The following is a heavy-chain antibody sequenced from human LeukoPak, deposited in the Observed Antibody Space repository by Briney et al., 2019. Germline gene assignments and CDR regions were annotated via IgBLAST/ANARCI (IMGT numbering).Heavy chain of an antibody. V-gene: IGHV3-23*01. J-gene: IGHJ4*02. CDR2: IGGGT. D-gene: IGHD1-26*01. CDR1: GFTFSNYA. Sequence: PGGSLRLSCAASGFTFSNYAMSWVRQAPGKGLEWVSYIGGGTYYADSVSGRFTISRDDSKNTLYLQMNSLRAEDTALYYCARAGGAWPNKNFGCWGQGTLVTVSS. CDR3: ARAGGAWPNKNFGC.